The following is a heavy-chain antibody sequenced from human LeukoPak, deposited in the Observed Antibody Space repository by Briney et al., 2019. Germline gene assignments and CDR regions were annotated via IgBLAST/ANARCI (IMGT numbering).Heavy chain of an antibody. Sequence: GRSLRLSCAASGFTFSSYGMHWVRQAPGKGLEWVAVIWYDGSNKYSADSVKGRFTISRYNSKNTLYLQMNSLRAEDTAVYYCASAYDSSGYCDFDYWGQGTLVTVSS. V-gene: IGHV3-33*01. J-gene: IGHJ4*02. CDR1: GFTFSSYG. CDR3: ASAYDSSGYCDFDY. D-gene: IGHD3-22*01. CDR2: IWYDGSNK.